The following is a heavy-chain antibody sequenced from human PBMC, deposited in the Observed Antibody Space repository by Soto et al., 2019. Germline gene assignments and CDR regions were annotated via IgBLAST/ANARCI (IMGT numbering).Heavy chain of an antibody. CDR3: ARDDFGDLWRSPDV. J-gene: IGHJ3*01. D-gene: IGHD4-17*01. CDR1: GYTFINYG. Sequence: QVQLMQSGAEVKKSGASVKVSCKASGYTFINYGIIWVRLAPGQGLEWMGWITDYNGSTKYARKFQDRDTMTTATSPSTAYMELRSLRSDDTAVYFCARDDFGDLWRSPDVWGQGTMVTVSS. V-gene: IGHV1-18*04. CDR2: ITDYNGST.